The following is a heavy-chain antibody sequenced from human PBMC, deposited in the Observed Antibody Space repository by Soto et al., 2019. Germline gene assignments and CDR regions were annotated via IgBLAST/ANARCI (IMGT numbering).Heavy chain of an antibody. V-gene: IGHV3-11*06. CDR2: ISSSSSYT. Sequence: PGGSLRLSCTACGFTFSDYYMTWIRQAPGKGLEWFSYISSSSSYTNYADSVKGRFTISRDNAKNSLYLQMNSLRAEDTAVYYCGRAIIPLTTIFYGMDVGGQGTTVTVSS. D-gene: IGHD3-3*01. J-gene: IGHJ6*02. CDR3: GRAIIPLTTIFYGMDV. CDR1: GFTFSDYY.